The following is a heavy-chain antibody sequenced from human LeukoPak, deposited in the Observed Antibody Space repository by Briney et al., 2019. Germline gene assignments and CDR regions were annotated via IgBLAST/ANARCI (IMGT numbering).Heavy chain of an antibody. CDR1: GYTFTGYY. D-gene: IGHD3-10*01. CDR3: ARANMVRGVGLFFDRNWFDP. CDR2: INPNSGGT. V-gene: IGHV1-2*04. J-gene: IGHJ5*02. Sequence: ASVKVSCTASGYTFTGYYMHWVRQAPGQGLEWMGWINPNSGGTNYAQKFQGWVTMTRDTSVSTAYMELSGLRSDDTAVYYCARANMVRGVGLFFDRNWFDPWGQGTLVTVSS.